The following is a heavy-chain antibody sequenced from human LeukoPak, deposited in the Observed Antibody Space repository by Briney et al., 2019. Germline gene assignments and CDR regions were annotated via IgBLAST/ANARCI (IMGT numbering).Heavy chain of an antibody. CDR1: GFTFSTYS. Sequence: GGSLRLSCAALGFTFSTYSMNWVRQAPGKGLEWVSSISSNSRYRYYADSMRGRFTISRDNAKNSLYLQMNSLKPEDTAVYYCARVAEAAAFDSWGQGTLVTVSS. D-gene: IGHD6-13*01. J-gene: IGHJ4*02. CDR2: ISSNSRYR. CDR3: ARVAEAAAFDS. V-gene: IGHV3-21*06.